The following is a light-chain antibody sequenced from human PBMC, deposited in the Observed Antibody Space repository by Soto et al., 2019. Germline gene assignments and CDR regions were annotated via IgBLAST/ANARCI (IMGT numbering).Light chain of an antibody. V-gene: IGLV1-47*01. J-gene: IGLJ1*01. CDR1: SSNIGSNY. Sequence: SALTQPPSASGTPGQMVTISCSGSSSNIGSNYVYWYQQLPGTAPKLLIYRNNQRPSGVPDRFSGSKSGTSASLAISGLRSEDEADYYCAAWDDSLSGQDVFGTGTKVTVL. CDR3: AAWDDSLSGQDV. CDR2: RNN.